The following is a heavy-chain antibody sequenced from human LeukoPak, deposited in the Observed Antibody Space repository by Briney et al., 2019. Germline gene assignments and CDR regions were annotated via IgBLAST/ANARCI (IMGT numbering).Heavy chain of an antibody. CDR3: ARDPTPYYDFWSGYYMGPIDY. D-gene: IGHD3-3*01. CDR2: ISSSSSYI. J-gene: IGHJ4*02. Sequence: PGGSLRLSCAASGFTFSSYSMNWVRQAPGKGLEWVSSISSSSSYIYYADSVKGRFTISRDNAKNSLYLQMNSLRAEDTAVYYCARDPTPYYDFWSGYYMGPIDYWGQGTLVTVSS. V-gene: IGHV3-21*01. CDR1: GFTFSSYS.